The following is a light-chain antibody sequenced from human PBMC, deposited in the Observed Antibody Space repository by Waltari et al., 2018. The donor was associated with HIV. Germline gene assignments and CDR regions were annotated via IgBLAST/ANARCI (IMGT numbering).Light chain of an antibody. J-gene: IGLJ2*01. CDR3: QSYDSSLSGSV. CDR1: SSNIGAGYD. CDR2: GNS. Sequence: SVLTQPPSVSGAPGQRVTISCPGSSSNIGAGYDVHWYQKLPETAPKLLIYGNSNRPSGVPDRFSGSKSGTSASLAITGLQAEDEADYYCQSYDSSLSGSVFGGGTKLTVL. V-gene: IGLV1-40*01.